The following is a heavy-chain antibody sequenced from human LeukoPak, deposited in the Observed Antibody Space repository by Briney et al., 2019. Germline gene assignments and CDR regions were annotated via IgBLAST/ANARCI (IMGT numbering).Heavy chain of an antibody. Sequence: GGSLRLSCSASGFTFNKYAVHWVRQAPGKGLEYVSGVNTDGGSTYYADSVKGRFTTSRDNSMNTLYLQMSSLRPEDTAVYYCVKIMVTLGDLFRTDVFNIGAKGKRFPVSS. CDR3: VKIMVTLGDLFRTDVFNI. CDR1: GFTFNKYA. J-gene: IGHJ3*02. D-gene: IGHD3-16*01. CDR2: VNTDGGST. V-gene: IGHV3-64D*06.